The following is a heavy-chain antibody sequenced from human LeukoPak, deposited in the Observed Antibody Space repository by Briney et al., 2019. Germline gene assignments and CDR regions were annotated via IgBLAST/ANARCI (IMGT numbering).Heavy chain of an antibody. J-gene: IGHJ4*02. Sequence: ASVKVSCKASGYTFSSYHIHWVRQAPGRGLEWMGWINPNSGGTNYAQKFQGRVTMTRDTSISTAYMELSRLRSDDTAVYYCARVGRYYDYVWGSYRFTDYWGQGILVTVSS. CDR2: INPNSGGT. CDR1: GYTFSSYH. D-gene: IGHD3-16*02. CDR3: ARVGRYYDYVWGSYRFTDY. V-gene: IGHV1-2*02.